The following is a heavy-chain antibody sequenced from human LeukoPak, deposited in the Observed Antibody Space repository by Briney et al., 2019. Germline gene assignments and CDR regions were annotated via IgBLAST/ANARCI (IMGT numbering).Heavy chain of an antibody. Sequence: GGSLRLSCAGSGFTFSTNAMSGVREAPGRGLEWVSTITGSGGTYYADSVKGRFAISRDNSKNTLYLQMNSLRAEDTAAYYCAKGGSAQRNFDYWGQGTLVTVSS. D-gene: IGHD2-15*01. CDR3: AKGGSAQRNFDY. V-gene: IGHV3-23*01. J-gene: IGHJ4*02. CDR1: GFTFSTNA. CDR2: ITGSGGT.